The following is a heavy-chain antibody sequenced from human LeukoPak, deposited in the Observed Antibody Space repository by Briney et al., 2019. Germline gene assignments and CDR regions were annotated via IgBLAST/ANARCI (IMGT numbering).Heavy chain of an antibody. J-gene: IGHJ6*03. Sequence: ASVKVSCKASGYTFTGYYMHWVRQAPGQGLEWMGWINPNSGGTNYAQKFQGRVTMTRDTSISTAYMELSRLRSDDTAVYYCARAGGIVGATSYYYYYMDVWGKGTTVTVSS. CDR3: ARAGGIVGATSYYYYYMDV. V-gene: IGHV1-2*02. D-gene: IGHD1-26*01. CDR2: INPNSGGT. CDR1: GYTFTGYY.